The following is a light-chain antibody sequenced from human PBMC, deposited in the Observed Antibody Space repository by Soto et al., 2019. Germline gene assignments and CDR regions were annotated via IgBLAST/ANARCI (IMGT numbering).Light chain of an antibody. CDR2: KAS. CDR1: QSISSW. Sequence: DTQMTQSPSTLSASVGDRVTITCRASQSISSWLAWYQQKPGKAPKLLIYKASSLESGVPSRFSGSGSGTEFTLTISSLQPDDFATYYCQQHNSYSSWTFGQGTKVEIK. CDR3: QQHNSYSSWT. V-gene: IGKV1-5*03. J-gene: IGKJ1*01.